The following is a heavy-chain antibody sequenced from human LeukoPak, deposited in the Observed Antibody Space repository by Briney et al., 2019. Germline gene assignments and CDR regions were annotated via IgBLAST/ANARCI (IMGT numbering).Heavy chain of an antibody. CDR1: GYTFTSYG. CDR3: ARVKVRSSGSYETDAFDI. D-gene: IGHD1-26*01. V-gene: IGHV1-18*01. CDR2: ISAYNGNT. J-gene: IGHJ3*02. Sequence: ASVKVSCKASGYTFTSYGISWVRQAPGQGLEWMGWISAYNGNTNSAQKLQGRVTMTTDTSTSTAYMELRSLRSDDTAVYYCARVKVRSSGSYETDAFDIWGQGTMVTVSS.